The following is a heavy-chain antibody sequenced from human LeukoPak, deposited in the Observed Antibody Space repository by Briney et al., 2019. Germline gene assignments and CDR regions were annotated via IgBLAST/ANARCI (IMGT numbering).Heavy chain of an antibody. V-gene: IGHV1-18*01. CDR1: GYTFTSYG. CDR2: ISAYNGNT. Sequence: ASVKVSCKASGYTFTSYGISWVRQAPGQGLEWMGWISAYNGNTNYAQKLQGRVTMTTDTSTSTAYMELRSLRSDDTAVYYCAREERGYSYGYGGFDPWGQGTLVTVSP. D-gene: IGHD5-18*01. CDR3: AREERGYSYGYGGFDP. J-gene: IGHJ5*02.